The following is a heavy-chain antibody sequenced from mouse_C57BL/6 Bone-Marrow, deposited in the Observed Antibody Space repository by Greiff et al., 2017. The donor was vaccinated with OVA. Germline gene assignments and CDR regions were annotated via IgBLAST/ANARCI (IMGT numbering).Heavy chain of an antibody. D-gene: IGHD6-1*01. J-gene: IGHJ4*01. CDR2: ISSKSSNYAT. V-gene: IGHV10-3*01. Sequence: EVMLVESGGGLVQPKGSLKLSCAASGFTFNTYAMHWVRQAPGKGLEWVARISSKSSNYATYYADSVKDRFTISRDDSQSMLYLQMNNLETEDTAMYCCERDSLRAMDYWGQGTSVTVAS. CDR3: ERDSLRAMDY. CDR1: GFTFNTYA.